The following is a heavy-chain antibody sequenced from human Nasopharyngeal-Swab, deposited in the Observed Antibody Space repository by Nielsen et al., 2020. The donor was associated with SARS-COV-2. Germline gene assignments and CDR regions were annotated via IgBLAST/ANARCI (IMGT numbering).Heavy chain of an antibody. D-gene: IGHD2-21*02. J-gene: IGHJ4*02. Sequence: GESLKISCKASGYSFTNYWIGWVRQMPGTGLEWMGLIYPGDSSIRYTPSFQGQVTISVDKSISTTYLQWSNLKASDAATYYCARRGDCNGNPCYSDYWGQGTLVTVSS. CDR2: IYPGDSSI. CDR3: ARRGDCNGNPCYSDY. V-gene: IGHV5-51*01. CDR1: GYSFTNYW.